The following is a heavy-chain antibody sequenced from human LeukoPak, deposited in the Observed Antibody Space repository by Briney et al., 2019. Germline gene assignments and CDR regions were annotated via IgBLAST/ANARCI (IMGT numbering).Heavy chain of an antibody. V-gene: IGHV3-23*01. D-gene: IGHD6-19*01. Sequence: LGGSLRLSCAASGFTFSSYAMSWVRQAPGKGLEWVSAISGSGGSTYYADSVKGRFTISRDNSKNTLYLQMNSLRAEDTAVYYCAKDRSPGARMAVAGYVDYWGQGTLVTVSS. J-gene: IGHJ4*02. CDR3: AKDRSPGARMAVAGYVDY. CDR2: ISGSGGST. CDR1: GFTFSSYA.